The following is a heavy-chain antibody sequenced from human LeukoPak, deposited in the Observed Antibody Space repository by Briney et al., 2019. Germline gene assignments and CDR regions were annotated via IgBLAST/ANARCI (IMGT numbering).Heavy chain of an antibody. D-gene: IGHD1-1*01. V-gene: IGHV1-18*01. Sequence: ASVKVSCKASGYTFISYGISWVRQAPGQGLEWMGWISPYNGDTKYAHEVQGRATVITDTSTSTAYMELRSLRSDDTALYFCARSNWEKTGGGFDVWGQGTMVTVSS. CDR2: ISPYNGDT. CDR1: GYTFISYG. CDR3: ARSNWEKTGGGFDV. J-gene: IGHJ3*01.